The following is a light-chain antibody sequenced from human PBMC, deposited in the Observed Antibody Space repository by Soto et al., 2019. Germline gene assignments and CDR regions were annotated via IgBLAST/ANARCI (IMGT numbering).Light chain of an antibody. CDR3: CSYAGSYPFV. J-gene: IGLJ1*01. CDR1: SSDVGGYNY. Sequence: QSALTQPRSVSGSPGQSVTISCTGTSSDVGGYNYVSWYQHHPGKVPKLMIYDVDKRPSGVPGRFSGSKSGNTASLTISGLQAEDEADYYCCSYAGSYPFVFGTGTKVTVL. V-gene: IGLV2-11*01. CDR2: DVD.